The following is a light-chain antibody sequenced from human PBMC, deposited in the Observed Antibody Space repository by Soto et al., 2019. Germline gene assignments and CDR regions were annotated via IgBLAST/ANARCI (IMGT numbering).Light chain of an antibody. Sequence: EIVLTQSPGTLSLSPGERATLPCRASQSITSSYLAWYQQKPGQAPRLLIYGSSRRATGIPDRFSGSGSGTDFTLTISRLEPEDFAVYYCQQYGSSPITFGQGTRLEIK. CDR1: QSITSSY. V-gene: IGKV3-20*01. CDR3: QQYGSSPIT. J-gene: IGKJ5*01. CDR2: GSS.